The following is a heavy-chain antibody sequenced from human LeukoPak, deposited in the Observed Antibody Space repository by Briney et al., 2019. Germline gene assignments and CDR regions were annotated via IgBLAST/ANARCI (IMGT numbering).Heavy chain of an antibody. CDR1: GGSISSYY. D-gene: IGHD2-15*01. J-gene: IGHJ6*03. Sequence: PSETLSLTCTVSGGSISSYYWSWIRQPPGKGLEWIGYIYYSGSTNYNPSLKSRVTISVDTTKNQFSLKLSSVTAADTAVYYCARGLGSVAADYYYYYMDVWGKGTTVTVSS. CDR3: ARGLGSVAADYYYYYMDV. CDR2: IYYSGST. V-gene: IGHV4-59*12.